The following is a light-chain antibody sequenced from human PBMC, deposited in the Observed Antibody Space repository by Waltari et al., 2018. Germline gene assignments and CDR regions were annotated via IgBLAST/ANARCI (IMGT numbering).Light chain of an antibody. Sequence: DIQMTQSPSSLSASIGDRVTITCRASQNTDTFLNWYQQKPGEAPKLLIYAASSLQSGVPSRLNGSGSGTDFTLTISSLQAEDFATYYCQQSYSHSVTFGGGTKVEIK. CDR2: AAS. V-gene: IGKV1-39*01. CDR3: QQSYSHSVT. CDR1: QNTDTF. J-gene: IGKJ4*01.